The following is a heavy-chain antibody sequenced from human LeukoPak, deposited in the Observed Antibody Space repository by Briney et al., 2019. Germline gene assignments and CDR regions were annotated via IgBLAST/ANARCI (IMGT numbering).Heavy chain of an antibody. CDR2: ISTDNGYT. D-gene: IGHD3-10*01. CDR1: GYSFTNYG. CDR3: ARDYFNFLVVPNWFDP. Sequence: GASVKVSCKASGYSFTNYGISWVRQAPGQGLEWMGWISTDNGYTNYGQNLQGRLTMTTDTSTSTAYMELRSLKSDDTAVYYCARDYFNFLVVPNWFDPWGQGTLVIVSS. J-gene: IGHJ5*02. V-gene: IGHV1-18*01.